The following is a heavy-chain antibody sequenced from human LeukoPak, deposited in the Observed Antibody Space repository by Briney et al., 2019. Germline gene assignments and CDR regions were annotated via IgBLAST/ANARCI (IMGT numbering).Heavy chain of an antibody. V-gene: IGHV4-59*08. J-gene: IGHJ4*02. CDR1: GGSISSDY. Sequence: SETLSLTCIVSGGSISSDYWSWIRQPPGKGLEWIGHIYNSGTTKYNPSLKSRVTISADTSKNQFSLKLSSVTAADTAVYYCARGLSGSGEYYFDYWGQGTLVTVSS. CDR3: ARGLSGSGEYYFDY. CDR2: IYNSGTT. D-gene: IGHD7-27*01.